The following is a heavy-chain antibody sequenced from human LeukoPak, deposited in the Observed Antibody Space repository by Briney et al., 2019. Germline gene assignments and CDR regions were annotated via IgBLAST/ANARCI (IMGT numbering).Heavy chain of an antibody. CDR1: GYTFNGYH. D-gene: IGHD4-17*01. V-gene: IGHV1-2*02. CDR3: ARGGLRYDAFDI. Sequence: ASVKVSCEASGYTFNGYHIHWVRQAPGQGLEWMGWINPKSGDTNYAQKFQVRVTLTRGTSISTAHMELSRLRSDDTAVYYCARGGLRYDAFDIWGQGTMVTVSS. CDR2: INPKSGDT. J-gene: IGHJ3*02.